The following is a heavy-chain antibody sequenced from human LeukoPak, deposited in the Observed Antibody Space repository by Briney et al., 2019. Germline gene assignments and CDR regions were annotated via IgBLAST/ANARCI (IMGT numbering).Heavy chain of an antibody. V-gene: IGHV4-4*02. D-gene: IGHD6-19*01. Sequence: SGTLSLSCAVSVGTLTSSNRSGWGRGPPRRGVERGWEIYNSGSTNYTPPPKSRVTISVDKSTRKFSLKLCSLTAPDTAPSYCASRNSSGRYWGYWGQGTLVTVS. CDR3: ASRNSSGRYWGY. CDR2: IYNSGST. J-gene: IGHJ4*02. CDR1: VGTLTSSNR.